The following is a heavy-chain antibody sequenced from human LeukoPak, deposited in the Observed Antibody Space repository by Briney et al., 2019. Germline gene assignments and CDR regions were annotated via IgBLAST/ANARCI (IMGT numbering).Heavy chain of an antibody. CDR1: GYTFTNYF. CDR2: INPSSGST. J-gene: IGHJ6*04. D-gene: IGHD2-8*02. V-gene: IGHV1-46*01. Sequence: ASVKVSCKASGYTFTNYFINWVRQAPGQGLEWMGLINPSSGSTNYAQKFQGRVTMTTDTSTSTVYMELSSLRSDDTAAYYCARGPRITVIGGWEWYWYMDVDGWGNGTMITVAS. CDR3: ARGPRITVIGGWEWYWYMDVDG.